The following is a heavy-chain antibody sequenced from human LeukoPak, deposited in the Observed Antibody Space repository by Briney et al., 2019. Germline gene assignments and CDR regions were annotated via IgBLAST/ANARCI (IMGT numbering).Heavy chain of an antibody. CDR2: ISPYNGNT. CDR3: ARVRPPNIVDSVMDYKYYHDMDV. J-gene: IGHJ6*02. CDR1: GYTFTGYY. V-gene: IGHV1-18*04. Sequence: ASVKVSCKASGYTFTGYYMHWVRQAPGQGLEWMGWISPYNGNTEYGQKAQGRVTMTTDRPTTTASMELRSLRSDDTAMYYCARVRPPNIVDSVMDYKYYHDMDVWGQGTTVTVSS. D-gene: IGHD5-18*01.